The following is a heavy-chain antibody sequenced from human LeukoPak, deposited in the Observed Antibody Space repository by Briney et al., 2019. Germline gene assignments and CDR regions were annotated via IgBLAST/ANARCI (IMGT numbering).Heavy chain of an antibody. J-gene: IGHJ5*02. CDR1: GGSISSGDYY. CDR3: ARGSSTPGDWFDP. CDR2: IYYSGST. V-gene: IGHV4-61*08. D-gene: IGHD2-2*01. Sequence: SQTLSLTCTVSGGSISSGDYYWSWIRQPPGKGLEWIGYIYYSGSTNYNPSLKSRVTISVDTSKNQFSLKLSSVTAADTAVYHCARGSSTPGDWFDPWGQGTLVTVSS.